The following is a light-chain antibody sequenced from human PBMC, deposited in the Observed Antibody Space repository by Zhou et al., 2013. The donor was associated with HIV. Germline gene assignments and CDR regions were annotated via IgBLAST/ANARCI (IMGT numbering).Light chain of an antibody. V-gene: IGKV3D-15*01. CDR3: QQYDNWPPRYT. Sequence: EIVLTQSPGTLSLSPGERATLSCRASQSVSSYLAWYQQKPGQAPRLLIYGASSRATGIPDRFSGSGSGTDFTLTIGSVQSEDFAVYYCQQYDNWPPRYTFGQGTKLEMK. J-gene: IGKJ2*01. CDR2: GAS. CDR1: QSVSSY.